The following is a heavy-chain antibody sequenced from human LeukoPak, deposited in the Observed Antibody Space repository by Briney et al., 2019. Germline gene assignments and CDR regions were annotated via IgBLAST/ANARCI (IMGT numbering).Heavy chain of an antibody. CDR3: ARAGRVDY. CDR1: GFTFSNYW. D-gene: IGHD1-26*01. J-gene: IGHJ4*02. Sequence: GGSLRLSCAASGFTFSNYWMSWVRQAPGKGLEWVANIRQDGSEKYYGDSLKGRFTISRDNAKNSLYLQMNSLRVEDTAVYYCARAGRVDYWGQGTLVTVSS. CDR2: IRQDGSEK. V-gene: IGHV3-7*05.